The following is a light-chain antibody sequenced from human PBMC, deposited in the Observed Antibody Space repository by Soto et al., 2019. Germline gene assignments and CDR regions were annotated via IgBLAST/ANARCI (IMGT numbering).Light chain of an antibody. J-gene: IGLJ2*01. CDR1: SSSAGSVYN. CDR3: QSYDSGMGGYVI. CDR2: DNT. Sequence: QSVLTQPPSVSGAPGQRVTISCTGSSSSAGSVYNVHWYQQRPGTAPKLLIYDNTDRPSGVPDRFSGSKSGTSASLAITGLHAEDEADYYCQSYDSGMGGYVIFGGGTKVTVL. V-gene: IGLV1-40*01.